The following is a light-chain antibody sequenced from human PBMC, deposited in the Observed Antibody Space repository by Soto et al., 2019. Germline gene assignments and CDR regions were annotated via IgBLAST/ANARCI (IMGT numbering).Light chain of an antibody. Sequence: QSVLTQPPSVSGAPGQRVTISCTGSRSNLGAGYDVHWYQHLPGTAPKLFIYANDNRPSGVPDRFSGSKSATSASLTITWLQAEDEADYYCQSYDSSLSGVVFGGGTKLTVL. J-gene: IGLJ2*01. CDR2: AND. CDR3: QSYDSSLSGVV. V-gene: IGLV1-40*01. CDR1: RSNLGAGYD.